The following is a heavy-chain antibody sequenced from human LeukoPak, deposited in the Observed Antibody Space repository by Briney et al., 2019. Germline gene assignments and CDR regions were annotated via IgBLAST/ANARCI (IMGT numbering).Heavy chain of an antibody. CDR2: ISAYNGNT. V-gene: IGHV1-18*01. Sequence: ASVKVSCKASGYSFTSYGLSWVRQAPGQGLEWMGRISAYNGNTNYAQKLQGRVTMTIDASTTTAYLELRSLRSDDTAVYYCARGQTGSDYGDPDPLGYWGQGTLVTVSS. CDR3: ARGQTGSDYGDPDPLGY. J-gene: IGHJ4*02. CDR1: GYSFTSYG. D-gene: IGHD4-17*01.